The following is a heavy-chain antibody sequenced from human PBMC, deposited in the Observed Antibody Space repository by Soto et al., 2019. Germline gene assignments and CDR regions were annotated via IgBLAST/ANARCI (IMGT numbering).Heavy chain of an antibody. V-gene: IGHV3-23*01. CDR1: GFKFSNSA. CDR3: TKAPVVWGSSWYFDL. CDR2: ISGSGGST. Sequence: EVQLLESGGGLVQPGGSLRLSCAASGFKFSNSAMTWVRQAPGKGLECVSAISGSGGSTYYADSVKGRFTISRDNSENSLYLQMSILGAEDTAVYYSTKAPVVWGSSWYFDLWGRGTLVTVSS. D-gene: IGHD7-27*01. J-gene: IGHJ2*01.